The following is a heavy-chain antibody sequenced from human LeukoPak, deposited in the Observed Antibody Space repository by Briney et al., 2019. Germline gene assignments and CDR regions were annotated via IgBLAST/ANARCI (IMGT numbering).Heavy chain of an antibody. D-gene: IGHD3-3*01. CDR1: GFTFSSYA. V-gene: IGHV3-23*01. CDR2: ISGSGGST. J-gene: IGHJ4*02. CDR3: AKEMRFLEWPDQHY. Sequence: GGSLRLSCAASGFTFSSYAMSWVRQAPGKGLEWVSAISGSGGSTYYADSVRGRFTVSRDNSKNTLYLQMNSLRAEDTAVYYCAKEMRFLEWPDQHYWGQGTLVTVSS.